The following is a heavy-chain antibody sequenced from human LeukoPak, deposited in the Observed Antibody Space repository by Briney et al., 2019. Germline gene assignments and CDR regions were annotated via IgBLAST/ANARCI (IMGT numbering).Heavy chain of an antibody. J-gene: IGHJ4*02. D-gene: IGHD4-17*01. CDR3: ARGIDYGDYAFDY. Sequence: PGGSLRLSCAASGFTVSSNYMSWVRQAPGKGLEWVSVIYSGGSTYYADSVKGRFTISRDNSKNTLYLQVNSLRAEDTAVYYCARGIDYGDYAFDYWGQGTLVTVSS. CDR2: IYSGGST. CDR1: GFTVSSNY. V-gene: IGHV3-53*01.